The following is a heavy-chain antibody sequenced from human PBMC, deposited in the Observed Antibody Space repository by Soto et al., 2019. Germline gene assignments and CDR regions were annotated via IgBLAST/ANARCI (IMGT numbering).Heavy chain of an antibody. D-gene: IGHD3-22*01. J-gene: IGHJ4*02. CDR3: ARSRGPMIVVVPFDY. Sequence: PGESLKISCKGSGYRFTNYWIGWVRQMPGKGPEWMGIIYPGDSDTRYSPSFQGQVTISADKSISTAYLQWSSLKASDTAMYYCARSRGPMIVVVPFDYWGQGTLVTVSS. CDR2: IYPGDSDT. CDR1: GYRFTNYW. V-gene: IGHV5-51*01.